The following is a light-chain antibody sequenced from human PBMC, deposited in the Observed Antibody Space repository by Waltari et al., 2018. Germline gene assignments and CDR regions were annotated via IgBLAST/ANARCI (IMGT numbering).Light chain of an antibody. CDR3: QQSSSYPPT. Sequence: DIQMTQSPSSVSASVGDRVTITCQASQNIGSYLIWYQQKPGKAPNLLIYSASSLQSGVPSRFIGSGSATDFTLTINSLQPDDFATYYCQQSSSYPPTFGQGTQV. V-gene: IGKV1-39*01. CDR2: SAS. J-gene: IGKJ1*01. CDR1: QNIGSY.